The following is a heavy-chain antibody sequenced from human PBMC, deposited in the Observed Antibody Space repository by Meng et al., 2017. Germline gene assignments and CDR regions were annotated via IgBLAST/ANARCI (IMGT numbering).Heavy chain of an antibody. V-gene: IGHV4-34*01. CDR3: ARKFTMVRGIYNWFDP. D-gene: IGHD3-10*01. J-gene: IGHJ5*02. CDR1: GGSFSGYS. Sequence: VTLVHGCPGSFKPSETLSLTGAVYGGSFSGYSWSWILQPPGKVLQWIGKINQSGSTNYNPSLKSRVTISVDTSKNQFSLKLSSVTAADTAVYYCARKFTMVRGIYNWFDPWGQGTLVTVSS. CDR2: INQSGST.